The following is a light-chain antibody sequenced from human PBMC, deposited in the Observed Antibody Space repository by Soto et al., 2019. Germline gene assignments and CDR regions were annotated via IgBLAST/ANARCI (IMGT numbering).Light chain of an antibody. Sequence: EIVLSQSPATLSLSPGARATLSCRASQSLSGSLAWYQQKPGQTPRLLIFDSSNRATGVPARFSGSGSGTDFSLTISSLEPEDFAVYYCQHRSNWHLTFGGGTKVESK. V-gene: IGKV3-11*01. CDR2: DSS. CDR1: QSLSGS. CDR3: QHRSNWHLT. J-gene: IGKJ4*01.